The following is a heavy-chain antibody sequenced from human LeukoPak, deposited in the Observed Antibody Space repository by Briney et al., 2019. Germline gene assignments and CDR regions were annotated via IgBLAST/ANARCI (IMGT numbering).Heavy chain of an antibody. J-gene: IGHJ4*02. CDR2: IRYDGSNK. CDR1: GFTFSSYG. CDR3: ARAGSYVVLY. Sequence: GGSLRLSCAASGFTFSSYGMHWVRQAPGKGLEWVAFIRYDGSNKYYADSVKGRFTISRDNSKNTLYLQMNSLRAEDTAVYYCARAGSYVVLYWGQGTLVTVSS. V-gene: IGHV3-30*02. D-gene: IGHD1-26*01.